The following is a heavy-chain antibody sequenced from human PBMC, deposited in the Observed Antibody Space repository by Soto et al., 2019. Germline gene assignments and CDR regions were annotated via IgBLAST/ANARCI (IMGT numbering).Heavy chain of an antibody. CDR2: IIPIFGTA. J-gene: IGHJ4*02. D-gene: IGHD3-22*01. Sequence: ASVKVSCKASGGTFSSYAISWVRQAPGQGLGWMGGIIPIFGTANYAQKFQGRVTITADESTSTAYMELSSLRSEDTAVYYCARGLINYYDSSGYYYFDYWGQGTLVTVSS. CDR1: GGTFSSYA. V-gene: IGHV1-69*13. CDR3: ARGLINYYDSSGYYYFDY.